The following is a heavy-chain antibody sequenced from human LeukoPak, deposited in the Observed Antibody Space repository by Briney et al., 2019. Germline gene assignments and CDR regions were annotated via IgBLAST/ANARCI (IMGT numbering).Heavy chain of an antibody. V-gene: IGHV4-59*08. CDR2: IYYSGST. J-gene: IGHJ4*02. D-gene: IGHD6-19*01. Sequence: SETLSLTCTVSGGSISSYYWSWIRQPPGKGLEWIGNIYYSGSTNYNPSLKSRVTISVDTSKTQFSLKLSSMTAADTAVYYCARRGYSSGWYYFDYWGQGTLVTVSS. CDR1: GGSISSYY. CDR3: ARRGYSSGWYYFDY.